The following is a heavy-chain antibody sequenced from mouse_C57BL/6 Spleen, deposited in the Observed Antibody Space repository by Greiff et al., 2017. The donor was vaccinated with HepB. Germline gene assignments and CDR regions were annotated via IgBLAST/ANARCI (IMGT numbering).Heavy chain of an antibody. J-gene: IGHJ4*01. V-gene: IGHV5-6*01. CDR3: ARLDYYGSSYRGYAMDY. D-gene: IGHD1-1*01. CDR1: GFTFSSYG. Sequence: EVNVVESGGDLVKPGGSLKLSCAASGFTFSSYGMSWVRQTPDKRLEWVATISSGGSYTYYPDSVKGRFTISRDNAKNTLYLQMSSLKSEDTAMYYCARLDYYGSSYRGYAMDYWGQGTSVTVSS. CDR2: ISSGGSYT.